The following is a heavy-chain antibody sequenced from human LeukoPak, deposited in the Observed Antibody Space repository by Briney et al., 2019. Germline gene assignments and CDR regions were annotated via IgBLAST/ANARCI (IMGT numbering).Heavy chain of an antibody. V-gene: IGHV4-4*07. Sequence: SETLSLTCTVSGGSISSYYWSWIRQPAGKGLEWIGRIYTSGSTNYNPSLKSRVTMSVDTPKNQFSLKLSSVTAADTAVYYCARDWRYSGSYGNAFDIWGQGTMVTVSS. D-gene: IGHD1-26*01. CDR2: IYTSGST. CDR1: GGSISSYY. J-gene: IGHJ3*02. CDR3: ARDWRYSGSYGNAFDI.